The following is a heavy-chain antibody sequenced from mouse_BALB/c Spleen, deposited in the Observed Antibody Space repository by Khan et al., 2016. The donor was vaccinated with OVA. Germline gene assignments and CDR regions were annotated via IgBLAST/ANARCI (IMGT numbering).Heavy chain of an antibody. J-gene: IGHJ3*01. CDR1: GYTFTTYT. CDR3: AREGAYYRSDGWFSY. CDR2: INPSNGYT. Sequence: LEESGAELARPGASVKMSCKASGYTFTTYTMHWVKQRPGQGLEWIGYINPSNGYTNSNQKFKDKSTLTADKSSSTAYLQLRSLTSDYSAVYYCAREGAYYRSDGWFSYWGQGTLVTVSA. D-gene: IGHD2-14*01. V-gene: IGHV1-4*01.